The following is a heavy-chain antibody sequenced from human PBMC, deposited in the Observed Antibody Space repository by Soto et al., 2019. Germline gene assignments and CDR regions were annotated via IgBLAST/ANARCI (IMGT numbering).Heavy chain of an antibody. CDR1: GFTFSSYA. Sequence: QVQLVESGGGVVQPGRSLRFSCAASGFTFSSYAMHWVRRAPGKGLEWMAVMSYDGSNKYYADSVKGRFTISRDNSKNTLYLQMNSLRPEDTALYYCARDGEAYWGQGTLVIVSS. J-gene: IGHJ4*02. D-gene: IGHD3-10*01. V-gene: IGHV3-30-3*01. CDR3: ARDGEAY. CDR2: MSYDGSNK.